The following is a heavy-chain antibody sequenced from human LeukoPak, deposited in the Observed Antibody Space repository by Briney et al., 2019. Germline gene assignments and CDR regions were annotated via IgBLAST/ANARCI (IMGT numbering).Heavy chain of an antibody. D-gene: IGHD2-21*02. CDR3: ARDPSKYCGGDCSPGWFDP. V-gene: IGHV3-21*01. CDR1: GFTFSSYS. Sequence: GGSLRLSCAASGFTFSSYSMNWVRQAPGKGLEWVSSISSSSSYIYYADSVKGRFTISRDNAKNSLYLQMNSLRAEDTAVYYCARDPSKYCGGDCSPGWFDPWGQGTLVTVSS. J-gene: IGHJ5*02. CDR2: ISSSSSYI.